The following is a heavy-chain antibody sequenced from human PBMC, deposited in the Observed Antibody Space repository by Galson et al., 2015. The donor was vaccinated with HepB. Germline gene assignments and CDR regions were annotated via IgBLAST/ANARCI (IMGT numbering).Heavy chain of an antibody. V-gene: IGHV5-10-1*01. Sequence: QSGAEVNKPGESLRISCKGSGYSFTSYWISWVRQMPGKGLEWMGRIDPSDSDTNYSPSFQGHVTISADKSISTAYLQWSSLKASDTAMYYCARQPKASYYSYSRSWYGQNRCYWGQGTLVTVSS. D-gene: IGHD6-13*01. CDR3: ARQPKASYYSYSRSWYGQNRCY. CDR1: GYSFTSYW. J-gene: IGHJ4*02. CDR2: IDPSDSDT.